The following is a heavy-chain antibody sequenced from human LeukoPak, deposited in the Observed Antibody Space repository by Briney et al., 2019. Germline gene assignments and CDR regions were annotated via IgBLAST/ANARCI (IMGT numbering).Heavy chain of an antibody. CDR3: ARTPYSGSQFDY. CDR2: IIPIFGTA. CDR1: GGTFSSYA. Sequence: SVKVSCKASGGTFSSYAISWVRQAPGQGLEWMGRIIPIFGTANYAQKFQGRVTITSDESTSTAYMELSSLRSEDTAVYYCARTPYSGSQFDYWGQGTLVTVSS. J-gene: IGHJ4*02. V-gene: IGHV1-69*13. D-gene: IGHD1-26*01.